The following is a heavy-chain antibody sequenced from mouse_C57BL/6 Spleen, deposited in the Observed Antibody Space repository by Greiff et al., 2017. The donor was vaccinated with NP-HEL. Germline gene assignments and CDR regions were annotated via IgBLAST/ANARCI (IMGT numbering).Heavy chain of an antibody. J-gene: IGHJ3*01. V-gene: IGHV1-15*01. CDR1: GYTFTDYE. CDR3: TRDYGSSYVAWFAY. D-gene: IGHD1-1*01. CDR2: IDPETGGT. Sequence: VKLQESGAELVRPGASVTLSCKASGYTFTDYEMHWVKQTPVHGLEWIGAIDPETGGTAYNQKFKGKAILTADKSSSTAYMELRSLTSEDSAVYYCTRDYGSSYVAWFAYWGQGTLVTVSA.